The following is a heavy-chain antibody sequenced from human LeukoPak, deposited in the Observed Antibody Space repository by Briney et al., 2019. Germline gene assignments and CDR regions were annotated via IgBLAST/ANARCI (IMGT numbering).Heavy chain of an antibody. CDR3: ERANFGFDF. J-gene: IGHJ4*02. Sequence: GGSLRLSCAASGFTFSDYYMSWIRQAPGKGLEWVSYITGPRSDTDYADSVKGRFTISRDNAKNSLYLQMNSLRGEDTAVYYCERANFGFDFWGQGTLVTVSS. V-gene: IGHV3-11*05. CDR1: GFTFSDYY. D-gene: IGHD3-16*01. CDR2: ITGPRSDT.